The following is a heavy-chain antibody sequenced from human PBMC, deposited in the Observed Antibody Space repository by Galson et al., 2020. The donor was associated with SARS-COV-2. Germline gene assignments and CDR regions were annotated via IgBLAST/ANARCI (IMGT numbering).Heavy chain of an antibody. J-gene: IGHJ5*02. CDR2: LTHRGRT. CDR3: ARGRHSSSWYGALRWFDP. Sequence: SKTLSLTCAVYGGSYSGYYWTSTRQSTRTGLEWTEELTHRGRTHYTPSLPCRVTISADTSKNQFSLKLSSVTAADTAVYYCARGRHSSSWYGALRWFDPWGQGTLVTVSS. V-gene: IGHV4-34*01. D-gene: IGHD6-13*01. CDR1: GGSYSGYY.